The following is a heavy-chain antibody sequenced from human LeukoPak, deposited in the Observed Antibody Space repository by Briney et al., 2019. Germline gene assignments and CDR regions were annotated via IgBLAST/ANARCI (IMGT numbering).Heavy chain of an antibody. CDR2: IYYSGST. V-gene: IGHV4-59*01. D-gene: IGHD3-22*01. CDR3: ARGGRRYYYDSSGYSPPDY. CDR1: GGSISSYY. Sequence: SETLSLTCTVSGGSISSYYWSWIRQPPGEGLEWIGYIYYSGSTNSNPSLKSRVTISVDTSKNQFSLKLSSVTAADTAVYYCARGGRRYYYDSSGYSPPDYWGQGTLVTVSS. J-gene: IGHJ4*02.